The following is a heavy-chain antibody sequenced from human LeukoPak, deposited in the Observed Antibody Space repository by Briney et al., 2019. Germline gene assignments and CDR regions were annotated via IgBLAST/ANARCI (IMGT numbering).Heavy chain of an antibody. V-gene: IGHV6-1*01. CDR1: GDSVSNNTAT. J-gene: IGHJ6*02. D-gene: IGHD3-16*01. Sequence: SQTLSLTCDISGDSVSNNTATWNWVRQSASRGLEWLGRTYYRSKWYNDYSLSVKSRITIGQDTSKNHFTLQLNSVTPEHTAIYYCGRARVSWGYGMDVWGQGTAVTVSS. CDR3: GRARVSWGYGMDV. CDR2: TYYRSKWYN.